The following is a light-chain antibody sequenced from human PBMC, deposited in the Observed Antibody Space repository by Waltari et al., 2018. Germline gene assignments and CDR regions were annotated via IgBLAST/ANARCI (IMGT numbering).Light chain of an antibody. CDR1: SSDVGTYKF. Sequence: QSALTQPASVSGSPGQSITISCTGTSSDVGTYKFVSWYHQHPGNFPILLIYDATDRPAVGSSRCSGSKSGNTASLTISGLQAEDEGDYDCNSYTTSGTVVFGGGTKLTVL. V-gene: IGLV2-14*03. CDR3: NSYTTSGTVV. J-gene: IGLJ2*01. CDR2: DAT.